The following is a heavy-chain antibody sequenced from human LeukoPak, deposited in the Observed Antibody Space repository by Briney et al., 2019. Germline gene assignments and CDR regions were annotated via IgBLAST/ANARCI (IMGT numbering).Heavy chain of an antibody. Sequence: SETLSLTCTVSGGSISSYYWSWIRQPPGKGLEWIGYIYYSGSTNYNPSLKSRVTISVDTSKNQFSLKLSSVTAADTAVYYCARDDYGSEVFDYWGQGTLVTVSS. J-gene: IGHJ4*02. CDR3: ARDDYGSEVFDY. CDR1: GGSISSYY. V-gene: IGHV4-59*01. CDR2: IYYSGST. D-gene: IGHD3-10*01.